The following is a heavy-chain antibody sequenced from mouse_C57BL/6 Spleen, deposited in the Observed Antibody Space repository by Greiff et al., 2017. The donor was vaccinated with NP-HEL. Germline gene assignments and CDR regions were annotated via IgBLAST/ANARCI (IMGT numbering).Heavy chain of an antibody. D-gene: IGHD2-3*01. CDR1: GFTFSSYA. V-gene: IGHV5-4*01. CDR2: ISDGGSYT. CDR3: AREDDGYLFAY. Sequence: EVQVVESGGGLVKPGGSLKLSCAASGFTFSSYAMSWVRQTPEKRLEWVATISDGGSYTYYPDNVKGRFTISRDNAKNNLYLQMSHLKSEDTAMYYCAREDDGYLFAYWGQGTLVTVSA. J-gene: IGHJ3*01.